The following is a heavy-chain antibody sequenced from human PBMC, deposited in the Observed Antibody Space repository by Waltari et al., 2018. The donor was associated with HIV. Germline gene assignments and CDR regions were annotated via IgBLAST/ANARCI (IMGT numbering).Heavy chain of an antibody. D-gene: IGHD6-6*01. CDR2: ISGSGGST. CDR1: GFTFSSYA. CDR3: AKVEYSSSFLSVANDY. Sequence: EVQLLESGGGLVQPGGSLRLSCAASGFTFSSYAMSWVRPAPGKGLAWVSAISGSGGSTYYADSVKGRFTISRDNSKNTLYLQMNSLRAEDTAVYYCAKVEYSSSFLSVANDYWGQGTLVTVSS. V-gene: IGHV3-23*01. J-gene: IGHJ4*02.